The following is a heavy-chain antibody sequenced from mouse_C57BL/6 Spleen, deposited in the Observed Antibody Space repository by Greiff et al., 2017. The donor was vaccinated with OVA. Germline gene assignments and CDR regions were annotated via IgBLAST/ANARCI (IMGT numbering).Heavy chain of an antibody. D-gene: IGHD1-1*01. CDR2: IDPSDSYT. CDR1: GYTFTSYW. CDR3: AIITTVVARSFDV. V-gene: IGHV1-69*01. J-gene: IGHJ1*03. Sequence: QVQLQQPGAELVMPGASVKLSCKASGYTFTSYWMHWVKQRPGQGLEWIGEIDPSDSYTNYNQKFKGKSTLTVDKSSSTAYMQLSSLTSEDSAVYYCAIITTVVARSFDVWGTGTTVTVSS.